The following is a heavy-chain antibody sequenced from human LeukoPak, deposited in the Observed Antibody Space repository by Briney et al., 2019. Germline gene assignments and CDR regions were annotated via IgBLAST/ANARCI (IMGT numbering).Heavy chain of an antibody. CDR2: ISSSSSTI. V-gene: IGHV3-48*01. J-gene: IGHJ4*02. CDR3: ASGSGYYR. CDR1: GFTFSSYE. D-gene: IGHD3-22*01. Sequence: PGGSLRLSCAASGFTFSSYEMNWVRQAPGKGLEWVSYISSSSSTIYYADSVKGRFTISRDNAKNSLYLQMNSLRAEDTAVYYCASGSGYYRWGQGTLVTVSS.